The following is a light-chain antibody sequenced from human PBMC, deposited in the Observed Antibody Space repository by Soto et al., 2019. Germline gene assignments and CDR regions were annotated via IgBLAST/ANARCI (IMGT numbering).Light chain of an antibody. V-gene: IGKV3-15*01. J-gene: IGKJ1*01. CDR2: GAS. CDR1: QSVSSN. Sequence: EIVMTQSPATLSVSPGERATLSCRASQSVSSNLAWYQQKPGQAPRLLIYGASTRATGIPARFSGSGSGTEITLTISSLQPEDFAVYYCQQYYNWPRTFGQGTKVDIK. CDR3: QQYYNWPRT.